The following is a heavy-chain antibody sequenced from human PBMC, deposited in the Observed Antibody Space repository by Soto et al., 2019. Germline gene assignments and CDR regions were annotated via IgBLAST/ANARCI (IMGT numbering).Heavy chain of an antibody. D-gene: IGHD6-25*01. Sequence: PXGSLGLSCAASGFTFSSYGMHGVRQAPGKGLEWVAVISYDGSNKYYADSVKGRFTISRDNSKNTLYLQMNSLRAEDTAVYYCAKDAGYNPDWGQGTLVTVSS. V-gene: IGHV3-30*18. CDR2: ISYDGSNK. CDR3: AKDAGYNPD. CDR1: GFTFSSYG. J-gene: IGHJ4*02.